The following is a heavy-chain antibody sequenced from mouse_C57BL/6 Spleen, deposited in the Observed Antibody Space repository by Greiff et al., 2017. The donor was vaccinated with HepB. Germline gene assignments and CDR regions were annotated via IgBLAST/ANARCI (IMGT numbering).Heavy chain of an antibody. D-gene: IGHD1-1*01. J-gene: IGHJ3*01. CDR1: GYTFTDYN. V-gene: IGHV1-18*01. CDR2: INPNNGGT. CDR3: ARMPTTVVATRGFAY. Sequence: DVKLQESGPELVKPGASVKIPCKASGYTFTDYNMDWVKQSHGKSLEWIGDINPNNGGTIYNQKFKGKATLTVDKSSSTAYMELRSLTSEDTAVYYCARMPTTVVATRGFAYWGQGTLVTVSA.